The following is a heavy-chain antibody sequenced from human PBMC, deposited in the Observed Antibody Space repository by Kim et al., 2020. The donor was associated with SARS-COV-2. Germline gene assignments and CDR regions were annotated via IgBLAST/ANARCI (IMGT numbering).Heavy chain of an antibody. J-gene: IGHJ6*02. CDR3: ARVGIFYGMDV. CDR1: NYSMSSSYY. V-gene: IGHV4-38-2*01. D-gene: IGHD3-3*01. CDR2: VFHSGTT. Sequence: SETLSLKCAVSNYSMSSSYYWGWIRQPPGKGLEWIGNVFHSGTTYHNPSLKSRVTISVDTSKNQFSLKLTSLTAADTAVYYCARVGIFYGMDVWGQGTT.